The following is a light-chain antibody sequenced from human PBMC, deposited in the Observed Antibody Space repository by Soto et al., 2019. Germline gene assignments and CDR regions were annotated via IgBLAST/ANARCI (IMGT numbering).Light chain of an antibody. CDR2: GAS. J-gene: IGKJ1*01. CDR1: QSVISN. CDR3: HQRGSWPLGT. V-gene: IGKV3D-15*01. Sequence: ETVMSQSPATLSVSPGDGATLSCRASQSVISNLAWYQQIPGQAPRLLIYGASTRASGIPDTFSGSGSGTEFTLTISRLEPEDFAVYYCHQRGSWPLGTFGQGTKVDIK.